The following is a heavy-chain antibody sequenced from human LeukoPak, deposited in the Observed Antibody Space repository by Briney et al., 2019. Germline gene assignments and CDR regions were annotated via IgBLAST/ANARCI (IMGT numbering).Heavy chain of an antibody. Sequence: SGPTLVNPTPPLTLTSTFSGFSLSTSGMCVSWIRQPPVKALEWLAPIEWDDDKYYSTSLETRLTISKDTSKNQVVPTMTNMDPVDTATYYCARIRYSSGWYAFDIWGQGTMVTVSS. CDR1: GFSLSTSGMC. CDR2: IEWDDDK. J-gene: IGHJ3*02. V-gene: IGHV2-70*01. D-gene: IGHD6-19*01. CDR3: ARIRYSSGWYAFDI.